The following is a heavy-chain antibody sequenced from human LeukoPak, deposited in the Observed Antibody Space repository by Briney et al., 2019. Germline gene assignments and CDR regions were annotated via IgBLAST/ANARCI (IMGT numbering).Heavy chain of an antibody. CDR2: IKSKPDSETT. Sequence: GGSLRLSCKGSGFTFSNAWMNWVRQAPGKGLEWVGRIKSKPDSETTDYAAPVKGRFTISRDDSQNTVYVQMSSLRTEDTAVYYCSTGGYYFDYWGQGTLVTVSS. V-gene: IGHV3-15*01. CDR3: STGGYYFDY. D-gene: IGHD3-10*01. CDR1: GFTFSNAW. J-gene: IGHJ4*02.